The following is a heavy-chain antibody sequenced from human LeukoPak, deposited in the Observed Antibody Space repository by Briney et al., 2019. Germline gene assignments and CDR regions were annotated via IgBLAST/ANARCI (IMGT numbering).Heavy chain of an antibody. CDR3: ARDGYNPIDY. CDR2: IYYSGST. V-gene: IGHV4-39*02. J-gene: IGHJ4*02. CDR1: GGSISSSSYY. D-gene: IGHD1-14*01. Sequence: SETLSLTCTVSGGSISSSSYYWGWIRQPPGKGLEWIGSIYYSGSTYYSPSLKSRVTISVDTSKNQFSLKLSSVTAADTAVCYCARDGYNPIDYWGQGTLVTVSS.